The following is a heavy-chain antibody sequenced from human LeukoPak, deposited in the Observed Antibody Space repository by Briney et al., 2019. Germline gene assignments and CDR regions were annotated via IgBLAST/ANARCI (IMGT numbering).Heavy chain of an antibody. CDR1: GYTFTGYY. J-gene: IGHJ4*02. D-gene: IGHD3-10*01. CDR3: ARALLWFGEPSHIDY. CDR2: INPNSGGT. V-gene: IGHV1-2*02. Sequence: GASVKVSCKASGYTFTGYYMHWVRQAPGQGLEWMGWINPNSGGTNYAQKFQGRVTMTRDTSISTAYMELSRLRSDDTAVYYCARALLWFGEPSHIDYWGQGTLVTASS.